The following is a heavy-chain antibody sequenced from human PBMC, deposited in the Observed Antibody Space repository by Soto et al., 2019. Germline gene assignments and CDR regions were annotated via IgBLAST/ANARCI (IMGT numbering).Heavy chain of an antibody. Sequence: QVQLVQSGAEVKKPGSSVKVSCKASGGTFSSYTISWVRQAPGQGLEWMGRIIPILGIANYAQKFQGRVTITADKSTSTAYMELSSLRSEDTAGYYCARSRSGSYYYGMDVWGQGTTVTVSS. V-gene: IGHV1-69*02. D-gene: IGHD1-26*01. CDR1: GGTFSSYT. CDR3: ARSRSGSYYYGMDV. CDR2: IIPILGIA. J-gene: IGHJ6*02.